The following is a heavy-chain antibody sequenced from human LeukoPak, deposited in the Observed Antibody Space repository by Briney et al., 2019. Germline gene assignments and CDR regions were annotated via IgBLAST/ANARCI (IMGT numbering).Heavy chain of an antibody. J-gene: IGHJ4*02. D-gene: IGHD3-10*01. CDR1: GFTFSSYG. CDR2: IRYDGTKR. CDR3: AQGDYYGSGSYPDY. Sequence: PGRSLRLSCAASGFTFSSYGMHWVRQAPGKGLEWVTFIRYDGTKRYYADSVKGRFTISRDNSKNTAHLQMNSLRAEDTAVYYCAQGDYYGSGSYPDYWGQGTLVTVFS. V-gene: IGHV3-30*02.